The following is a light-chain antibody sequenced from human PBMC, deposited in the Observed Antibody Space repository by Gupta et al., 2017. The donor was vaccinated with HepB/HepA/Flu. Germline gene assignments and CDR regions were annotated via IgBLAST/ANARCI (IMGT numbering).Light chain of an antibody. J-gene: IGLJ2*01. CDR2: SNN. Sequence: QSVLTQPPSASGTPGQRVTIPCSGTSSNIGGNTVNWHQQLPGTAPRLLIYSNNQRPSGVPDRFSGSKSGTSASLAISGLQSEDEADYYCAVWDDSLNAVVFGGGTKLTVL. CDR1: SSNIGGNT. V-gene: IGLV1-44*01. CDR3: AVWDDSLNAVV.